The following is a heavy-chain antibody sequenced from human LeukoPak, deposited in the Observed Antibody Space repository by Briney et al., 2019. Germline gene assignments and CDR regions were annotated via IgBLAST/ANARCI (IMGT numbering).Heavy chain of an antibody. Sequence: GSLRLSCADSGFTFSSYAMSWVRQAPGKGLEWVSAISGSGGSTYYADSMKGRVTVSRDNSKSTLYLQMNSLRAEDTAVYYCAKSSYYDSSGYYREYYFDYWGQGTLVTVSS. CDR3: AKSSYYDSSGYYREYYFDY. V-gene: IGHV3-23*01. CDR2: ISGSGGST. CDR1: GFTFSSYA. D-gene: IGHD3-22*01. J-gene: IGHJ4*02.